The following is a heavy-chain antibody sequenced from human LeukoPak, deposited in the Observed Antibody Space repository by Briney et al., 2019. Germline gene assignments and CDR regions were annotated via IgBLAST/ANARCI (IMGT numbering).Heavy chain of an antibody. Sequence: GGSLRLSCAASGFTFNNYGMQWVRQTPGKGLEGVTVISCDGGSQHYADSVKGRFTISRDDSKNTLYLQMNSLRAEDTAVYYCASGLTGTTVYWGQGTLVTVSS. J-gene: IGHJ4*02. D-gene: IGHD1-20*01. V-gene: IGHV3-30*03. CDR3: ASGLTGTTVY. CDR2: ISCDGGSQ. CDR1: GFTFNNYG.